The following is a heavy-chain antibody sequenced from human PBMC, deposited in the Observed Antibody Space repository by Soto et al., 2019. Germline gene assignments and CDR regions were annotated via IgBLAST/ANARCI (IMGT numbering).Heavy chain of an antibody. CDR3: AKRGVDTFGLSY. J-gene: IGHJ4*02. CDR1: GFTFSSFW. Sequence: EVQLVESGGGLVQPGGSLRLSCAVSGFTFSSFWMHWVRQAPGEGLVWVSRINTDGSSTSYADSVKGRFTISRDNAKNTLYLNMNSLRVEDTAMYYCAKRGVDTFGLSYWGQGTLVTVSS. CDR2: INTDGSST. D-gene: IGHD3-10*01. V-gene: IGHV3-74*01.